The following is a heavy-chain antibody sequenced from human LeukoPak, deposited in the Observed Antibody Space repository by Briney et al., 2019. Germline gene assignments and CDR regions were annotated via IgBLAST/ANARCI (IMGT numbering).Heavy chain of an antibody. CDR1: GGSFNGYY. V-gene: IGHV4-34*01. D-gene: IGHD3-22*01. J-gene: IGHJ4*02. CDR3: ARLDIDSSGLFDY. CDR2: IKHTGST. Sequence: PSETLSLTCAVYGGSFNGYYWSWIRQPPGKGLEWIGEIKHTGSTNYNPSLKSRVTISVDRSKNQFSLKLSSVTAADTAVYYCARLDIDSSGLFDYWGQGTLVTVSS.